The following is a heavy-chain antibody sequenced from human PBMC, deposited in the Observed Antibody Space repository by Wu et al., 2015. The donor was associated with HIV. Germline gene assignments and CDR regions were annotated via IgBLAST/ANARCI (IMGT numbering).Heavy chain of an antibody. J-gene: IGHJ4*02. CDR1: GYTFTDYY. V-gene: IGHV1-2*02. Sequence: QVQLVQSGAEVKKPGASVKVSCKASGYTFTDYYMHWVRQAPGQGLEWMGWINPNSGGTNYAQKFQGRVTLTRDTSISTAYLDLTWLRLDDSAVYYCAAGIQSGGANYWGQGTLVTVSS. CDR3: AAGIQSGGANY. CDR2: INPNSGGT. D-gene: IGHD2-21*01.